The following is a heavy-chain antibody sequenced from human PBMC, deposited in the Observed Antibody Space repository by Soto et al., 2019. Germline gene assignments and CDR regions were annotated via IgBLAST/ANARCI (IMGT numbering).Heavy chain of an antibody. CDR1: GFSLNTSGLG. V-gene: IGHV2-5*01. CDR2: IYWFDDK. Sequence: QITLKESGPTLVKPTQTLTLTCTFSGFSLNTSGLGVGWIRQPPGKALEWLALIYWFDDKRYSPYLRIRLTITKDTSKNQVVLTLTHMDPVDTATYHCAHGRTNNPEWDDWGRGTLVTVSS. CDR3: AHGRTNNPEWDD. J-gene: IGHJ2*01. D-gene: IGHD1-26*01.